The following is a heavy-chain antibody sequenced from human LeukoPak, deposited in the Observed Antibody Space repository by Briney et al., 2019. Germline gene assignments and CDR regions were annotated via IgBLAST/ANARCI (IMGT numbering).Heavy chain of an antibody. D-gene: IGHD2-8*01. CDR3: VRGVPGVYFYYYMDV. V-gene: IGHV1-3*02. CDR1: GHTITELS. J-gene: IGHJ6*03. Sequence: ASVTVSCKVSGHTITELSMHWVRQAPGQRLEWTGWTYGDNGDTKYSQEFQGRVTITRDTSASTAYMELSSLRSEDMAVYYCVRGVPGVYFYYYMDVWGKGTTVTVSS. CDR2: TYGDNGDT.